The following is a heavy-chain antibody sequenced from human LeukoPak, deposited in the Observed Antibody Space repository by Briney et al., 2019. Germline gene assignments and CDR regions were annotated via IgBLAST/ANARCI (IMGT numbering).Heavy chain of an antibody. Sequence: PSETLSLTGTVSGGSISSSSYYWGWIRQPPRKGLEWIGSISYSGSAYYNPSLKSRVTISVDTSKNQFSLNLTSVTAADTAVYYCARRNYYYGMDVWGQGTTVTVSS. CDR3: ARRNYYYGMDV. V-gene: IGHV4-39*01. J-gene: IGHJ6*02. CDR2: ISYSGSA. CDR1: GGSISSSSYY.